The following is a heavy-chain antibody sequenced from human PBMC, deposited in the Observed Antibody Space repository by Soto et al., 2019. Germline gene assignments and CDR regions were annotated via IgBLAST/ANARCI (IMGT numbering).Heavy chain of an antibody. CDR1: GFTFDDYA. D-gene: IGHD2-2*02. V-gene: IGHV3-20*04. J-gene: IGHJ4*02. Sequence: EVQLVESGGGVVRPGGSLRLSCAASGFTFDDYAMSWVRQAPGKGLEWVAGINWNGRSTTYADSLKGRFTISRDNAKNSLHLQINGLRAEDTALYFCARCSSTSCYIMASFDYWGQGTLVTVSS. CDR3: ARCSSTSCYIMASFDY. CDR2: INWNGRST.